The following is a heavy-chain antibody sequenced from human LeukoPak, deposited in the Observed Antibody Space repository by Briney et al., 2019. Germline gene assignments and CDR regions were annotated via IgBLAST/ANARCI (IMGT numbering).Heavy chain of an antibody. J-gene: IGHJ4*02. V-gene: IGHV3-53*01. Sequence: GGSLRLSCAASGFTVNDNYMSWVRQAPGKGLEWVSVIYSGGGTNYADSVRGRFTISRDNSKNTLYLQMNSLRAEDTAIYYCAKTGLKVPRSYFDYWGQGALVTVSS. D-gene: IGHD3-10*01. CDR3: AKTGLKVPRSYFDY. CDR1: GFTVNDNY. CDR2: IYSGGGT.